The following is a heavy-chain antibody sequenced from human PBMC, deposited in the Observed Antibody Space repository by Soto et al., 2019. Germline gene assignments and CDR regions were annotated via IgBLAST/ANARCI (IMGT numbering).Heavy chain of an antibody. Sequence: PGESLKISCKGSGYSFTSYWIGLVRQMPGKGLEWMGIIYPADSDTRYSPSFQGQVTISADKSISTAYLQWSSLKASDTAMYYCARQTWFGELSPNYYGMDVWGQGTTVTVS. CDR1: GYSFTSYW. V-gene: IGHV5-51*01. J-gene: IGHJ6*02. CDR2: IYPADSDT. D-gene: IGHD3-10*01. CDR3: ARQTWFGELSPNYYGMDV.